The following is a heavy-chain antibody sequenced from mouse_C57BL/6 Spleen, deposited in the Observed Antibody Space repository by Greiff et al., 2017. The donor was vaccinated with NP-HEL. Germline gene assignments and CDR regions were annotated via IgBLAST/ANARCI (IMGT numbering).Heavy chain of an antibody. CDR3: ARQDYYGSRTYFDY. CDR2: IYPSDSET. V-gene: IGHV1-61*01. J-gene: IGHJ2*01. CDR1: GYTFTSYW. D-gene: IGHD1-1*01. Sequence: VQLQQPGAELVRPGSSVKLSCKASGYTFTSYWMDWVKQRPGQGLAWIGNIYPSDSETPYNQKFKAKATLTVDKSSSTAYMQLSSLTSEDSAVDYCARQDYYGSRTYFDYWGQGTTLTVSS.